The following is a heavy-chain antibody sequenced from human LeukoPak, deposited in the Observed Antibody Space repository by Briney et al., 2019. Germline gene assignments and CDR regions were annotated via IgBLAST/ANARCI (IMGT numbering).Heavy chain of an antibody. CDR3: AKGKVGY. V-gene: IGHV3-23*01. J-gene: IGHJ4*02. CDR1: GFTFSDYT. D-gene: IGHD1-26*01. CDR2: ISSGGST. Sequence: GGSLRLSCAASGFTFSDYTMNWVRQAPGKGLEWVSSISSGGSTYYADSVRGRFTISRDNSKNTLYLQMHSLRAEDTAVYYCAKGKVGYWGQGTLVTVSS.